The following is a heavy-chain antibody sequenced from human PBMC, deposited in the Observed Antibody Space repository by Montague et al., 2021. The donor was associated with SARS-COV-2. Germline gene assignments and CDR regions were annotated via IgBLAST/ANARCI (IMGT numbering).Heavy chain of an antibody. CDR2: IYYSDGA. J-gene: IGHJ4*01. D-gene: IGHD6-19*01. V-gene: IGHV4-39*01. CDR3: AISWGQWLLWRYYFDY. CDR1: GGSISSSDYY. Sequence: SETLSLTCTVSGGSISSSDYYWGWIRQPPGKGLEWIGYIYYSDGAYYNPSLTGRVTISVDTSKNQFSLKLSSVTAADTAVYYCAISWGQWLLWRYYFDYWG.